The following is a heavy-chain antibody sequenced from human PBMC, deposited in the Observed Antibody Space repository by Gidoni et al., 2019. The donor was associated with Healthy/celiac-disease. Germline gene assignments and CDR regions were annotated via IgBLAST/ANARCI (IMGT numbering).Heavy chain of an antibody. CDR1: GFTFSSYA. J-gene: IGHJ4*02. CDR2: ISGSGGST. Sequence: EVQLLESGGGLVQPGVSLRLSCAASGFTFSSYAMTWVRQAPGKGLEWVSAISGSGGSTYYADSVKGRFTISRDNSKNTLYLQMNSLRAEDTAVYYCAKDPEVCSTSCDYWGQGTLVTVSS. CDR3: AKDPEVCSTSCDY. D-gene: IGHD2-2*01. V-gene: IGHV3-23*01.